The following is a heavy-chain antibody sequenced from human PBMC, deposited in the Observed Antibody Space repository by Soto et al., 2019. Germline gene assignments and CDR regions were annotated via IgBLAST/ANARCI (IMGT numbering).Heavy chain of an antibody. D-gene: IGHD1-7*01. CDR1: GLTFSSYW. CDR2: IKQDGSEK. V-gene: IGHV3-7*01. CDR3: ARTNWNYGVFFDC. J-gene: IGHJ4*02. Sequence: XVSLRLSCAASGLTFSSYWMSWVRQAPGKRLEWVANIKQDGSEKNYVDSVKGRFTISRDNAKNSLYLQMNSLRAEDTAVYYCARTNWNYGVFFDCWGQGTLVTVSS.